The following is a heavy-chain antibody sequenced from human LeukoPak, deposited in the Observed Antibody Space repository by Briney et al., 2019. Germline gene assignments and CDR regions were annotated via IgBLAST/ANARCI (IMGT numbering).Heavy chain of an antibody. CDR1: GFKFDDYI. D-gene: IGHD2-15*01. CDR2: ITWNGDSI. CDR3: VKGRSTLNY. J-gene: IGHJ4*02. V-gene: IGHV3-9*01. Sequence: GGSLRLSCVVSGFKFDDYIMHWVRQAPGKGLEWVPGITWNGDSIGYVDSVKGRFTISRDNAKNSLYLQMNSLRVEDTALYYCVKGRSTLNYWGQGTLVTVSS.